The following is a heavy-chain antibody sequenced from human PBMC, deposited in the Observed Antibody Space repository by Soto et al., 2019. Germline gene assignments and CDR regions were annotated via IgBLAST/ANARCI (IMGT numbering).Heavy chain of an antibody. V-gene: IGHV5-51*01. CDR3: VRPDSSGYYVN. J-gene: IGHJ4*02. Sequence: GESLKISCKGSGYNFSSWIGWVRQMPGKGLEWMGIIHPGDSDTRYSPSFQGQVTMSVDKSISTAYLQWSSLKASDTAMYYCVRPDSSGYYVNWGQGTLVTVSP. CDR2: IHPGDSDT. CDR1: GYNFSSW. D-gene: IGHD3-22*01.